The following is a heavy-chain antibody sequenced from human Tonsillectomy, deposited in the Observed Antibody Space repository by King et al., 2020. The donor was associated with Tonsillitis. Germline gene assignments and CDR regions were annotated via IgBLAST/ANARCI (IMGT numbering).Heavy chain of an antibody. CDR2: IRYDGTNN. Sequence: VQLVESGGGVVHPGRSLRLSCAASGFTFSSYGMHWVRQAPGKGLEWVAAIRYDGTNNHYVDSVKGRFTISRDNSKNTVYLQMNSLRAEDTAVYYCARDPSRLQAAGYFDYWGQGTLVTVSS. V-gene: IGHV3-33*01. CDR1: GFTFSSYG. D-gene: IGHD5-18*01. CDR3: ARDPSRLQAAGYFDY. J-gene: IGHJ4*02.